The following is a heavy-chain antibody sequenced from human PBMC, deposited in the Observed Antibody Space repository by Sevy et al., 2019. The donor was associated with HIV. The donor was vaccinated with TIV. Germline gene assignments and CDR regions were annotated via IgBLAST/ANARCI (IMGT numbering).Heavy chain of an antibody. J-gene: IGHJ4*02. V-gene: IGHV4-59*01. CDR3: ARESIGAVGDFDY. D-gene: IGHD6-13*01. CDR2: TYYSGST. Sequence: SETLSLTCTVSGGSISNYFWSWIRQPPGKGLEWIGYTYYSGSTNYNPSLKSQVTISVDTSNNQFSLKLSSVTAADTAVYYCARESIGAVGDFDYWGQGTLVTVSS. CDR1: GGSISNYF.